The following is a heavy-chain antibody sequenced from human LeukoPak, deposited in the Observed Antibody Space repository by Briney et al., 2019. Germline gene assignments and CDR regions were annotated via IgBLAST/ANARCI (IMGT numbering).Heavy chain of an antibody. CDR1: GGSISGYY. V-gene: IGHV4-59*12. CDR3: ARSGPGDYYYYYGMDV. J-gene: IGHJ6*02. Sequence: SETLSLTCTVSGGSISGYYWSWIRQPPGKGLEWIAYIYYNGISNYNPSLKSRVIISVDSSKNQFSLKLTSVTAADTAVYYCARSGPGDYYYYYGMDVWGQGTTVTVSS. CDR2: IYYNGIS. D-gene: IGHD1-14*01.